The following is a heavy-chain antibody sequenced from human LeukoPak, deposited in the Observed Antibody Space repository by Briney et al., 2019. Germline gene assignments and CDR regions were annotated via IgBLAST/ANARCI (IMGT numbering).Heavy chain of an antibody. J-gene: IGHJ4*02. CDR3: AREGLYSYGYDY. D-gene: IGHD5-18*01. CDR1: GYTFTSYA. Sequence: ASVKVSCKASGYTFTSYAMHWVRRAPGQRLEWMGWINAGNGNTKYSQKFQGRVTITRDTSASTAYMELSSLRSEDTAVYYCAREGLYSYGYDYWGQGTLVTVSS. V-gene: IGHV1-3*01. CDR2: INAGNGNT.